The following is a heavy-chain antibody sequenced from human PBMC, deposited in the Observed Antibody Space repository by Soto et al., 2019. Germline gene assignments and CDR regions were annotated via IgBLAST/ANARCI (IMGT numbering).Heavy chain of an antibody. V-gene: IGHV1-18*01. Sequence: QVQLVQSGAEVKKPGASVKVSCKPSGYTFSSYGNNWVRQAPGQGLEWMGWMNAYNGDTNYAQKYQGRVTMTTDTSTSTAYMELRSLRSDDTAVYYCARGGYDSGGYPFPYWGQGTLITVSS. D-gene: IGHD3-22*01. CDR1: GYTFSSYG. CDR3: ARGGYDSGGYPFPY. J-gene: IGHJ4*02. CDR2: MNAYNGDT.